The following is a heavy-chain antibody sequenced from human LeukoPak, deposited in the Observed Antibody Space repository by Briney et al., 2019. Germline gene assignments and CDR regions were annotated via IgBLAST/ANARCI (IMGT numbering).Heavy chain of an antibody. V-gene: IGHV4-39*01. Sequence: SETLSLTCTVSGGSISSSSYYWGWVRQPPGKGLEWIGSIYYSGSTYYNPSLKSRVTISVDTSKNQFSLKLSSVTAADTAVYYCARHGHDFWSGPYYFDYWGQGTLVTVSS. CDR1: GGSISSSSYY. J-gene: IGHJ4*02. CDR3: ARHGHDFWSGPYYFDY. D-gene: IGHD3-3*01. CDR2: IYYSGST.